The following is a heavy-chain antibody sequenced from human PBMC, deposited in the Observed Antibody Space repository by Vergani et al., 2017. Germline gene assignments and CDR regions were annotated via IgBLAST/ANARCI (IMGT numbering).Heavy chain of an antibody. CDR2: ISGSGGST. V-gene: IGHV3-23*01. J-gene: IGHJ4*02. D-gene: IGHD3-22*01. CDR1: GFTFSSYA. Sequence: EVQLLESGGGLVQPGGSLRLSCAASGFTFSSYAMSWVRQAPGKGLEWVSAISGSGGSTYYADSVKGRFTISRDNSKNTLYLQMNSLRAEDTAVYYCAKDPSHSAVVVALAGYWGQGTLVTVSS. CDR3: AKDPSHSAVVVALAGY.